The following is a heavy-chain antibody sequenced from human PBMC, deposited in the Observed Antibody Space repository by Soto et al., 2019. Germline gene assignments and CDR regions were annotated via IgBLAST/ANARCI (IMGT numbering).Heavy chain of an antibody. D-gene: IGHD3-3*01. CDR1: GFTLGKYT. CDR2: SYSTGGT. Sequence: PGGSLRLSCAASGFTLGKYTMGWVRQAPGKGLEWVAESYSTGGTEYADSVKGRFTISRDNSKNTLFLQMNSLGVEDTALYYCARDREPDGIWTFDGWGQGTRVTVSS. CDR3: ARDREPDGIWTFDG. J-gene: IGHJ4*02. V-gene: IGHV3-23*01.